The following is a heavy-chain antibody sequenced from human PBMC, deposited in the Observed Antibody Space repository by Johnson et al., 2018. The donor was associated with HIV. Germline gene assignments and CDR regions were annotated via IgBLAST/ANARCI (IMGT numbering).Heavy chain of an antibody. D-gene: IGHD1-26*01. V-gene: IGHV3-13*01. CDR1: GFTFDDYA. CDR2: IYSGGST. CDR3: ARGGRKWELLGDDAFDI. Sequence: VQLVESGGGLVQPGRSLRLSCAASGFTFDDYAMHWVRQAPGKGLEWVSVIYSGGSTYYPGSVKGRFTISRENAKNSLYLQMNSLRAGDTAVYYCARGGRKWELLGDDAFDIWGQGTMVTVSS. J-gene: IGHJ3*02.